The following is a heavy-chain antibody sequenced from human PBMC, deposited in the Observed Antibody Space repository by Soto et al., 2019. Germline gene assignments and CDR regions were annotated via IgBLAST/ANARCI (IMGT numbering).Heavy chain of an antibody. CDR3: ARTRAGGYFGWFDP. V-gene: IGHV1-18*01. D-gene: IGHD3-10*01. CDR1: GYTFTSYG. Sequence: QVQLVQSGAEVKKPGASVKVSCKASGYTFTSYGISWVRQAPGQGLEWMGWISAYNGNTNYAQELPGRGTMTTDTSTRKAYLELRSLRSADTAVSYCARTRAGGYFGWFDPWGQGTLVTVSS. J-gene: IGHJ5*02. CDR2: ISAYNGNT.